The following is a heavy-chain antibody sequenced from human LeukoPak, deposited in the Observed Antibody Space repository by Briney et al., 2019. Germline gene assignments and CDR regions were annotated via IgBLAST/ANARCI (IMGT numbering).Heavy chain of an antibody. V-gene: IGHV1-8*01. CDR3: ARAPPPASGSYRYYYYGMDV. J-gene: IGHJ6*02. CDR1: GYTFTSYD. Sequence: ASVKVSCEASGYTFTSYDINWVRQATGQGLEWMGWMNPNSGNTGYAQKFQGRVTMTRNTSISTAYMELSSLRSEDTAVYYCARAPPPASGSYRYYYYGMDVWGQGTTVTVSS. CDR2: MNPNSGNT. D-gene: IGHD3-10*01.